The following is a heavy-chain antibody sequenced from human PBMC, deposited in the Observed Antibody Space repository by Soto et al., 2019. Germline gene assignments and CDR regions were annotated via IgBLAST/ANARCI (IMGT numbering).Heavy chain of an antibody. CDR2: INAGNGNT. CDR3: ARVKGEITMAPNDH. CDR1: GYTFTSYA. D-gene: IGHD3-10*01. Sequence: ASVKVSCKASGYTFTSYAMHWVRQAPGQRLELMGWINAGNGNTKYSQKFQGRVTITRDTSASTAYMELSSLRSEDTAVYYCARVKGEITMAPNDHWGQGTLVTVSS. V-gene: IGHV1-3*01. J-gene: IGHJ4*02.